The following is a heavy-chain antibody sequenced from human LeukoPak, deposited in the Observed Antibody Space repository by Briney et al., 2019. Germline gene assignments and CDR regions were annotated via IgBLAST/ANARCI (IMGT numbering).Heavy chain of an antibody. CDR2: ISAYNGNT. CDR3: ARVVRYGDYYHFDY. CDR1: GYTFTSYG. J-gene: IGHJ4*02. V-gene: IGHV1-18*04. D-gene: IGHD4-17*01. Sequence: ASVTVSCKASGYTFTSYGISWVRQAPGQGREWMGWISAYNGNTNYAQTLQGRVTMTTDTSTSTAYMELRSLRSDDTAVYYCARVVRYGDYYHFDYWGQGTLVTVSS.